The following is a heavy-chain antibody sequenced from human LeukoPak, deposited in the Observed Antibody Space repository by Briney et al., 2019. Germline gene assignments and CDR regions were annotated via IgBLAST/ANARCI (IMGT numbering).Heavy chain of an antibody. D-gene: IGHD3-22*01. J-gene: IGHJ4*02. Sequence: PSETLSLTCTASGGSISSYYWSWIRQPPGKGLEWVGYIYYSGSTNYNPSLKSRVTIPVDTSKNQFSLKLTSVTAADTAVYYCASAITLYDSSGYYYLESDNWGQGTLVTVSS. CDR1: GGSISSYY. V-gene: IGHV4-59*12. CDR3: ASAITLYDSSGYYYLESDN. CDR2: IYYSGST.